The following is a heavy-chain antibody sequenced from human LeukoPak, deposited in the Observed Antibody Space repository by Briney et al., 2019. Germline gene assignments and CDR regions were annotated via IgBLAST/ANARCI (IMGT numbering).Heavy chain of an antibody. D-gene: IGHD6-19*01. CDR3: AREYSSGWYRDFDY. Sequence: SETLSLTCAVYGGSFGGYYWSWIRQPPGKGLEWIGEINHSGSTNYNPSLKSRVTISVDTSKNQFSLKLSSVTAADTAVYYCAREYSSGWYRDFDYWGQRTLVTVSS. CDR1: GGSFGGYY. V-gene: IGHV4-34*01. J-gene: IGHJ4*02. CDR2: INHSGST.